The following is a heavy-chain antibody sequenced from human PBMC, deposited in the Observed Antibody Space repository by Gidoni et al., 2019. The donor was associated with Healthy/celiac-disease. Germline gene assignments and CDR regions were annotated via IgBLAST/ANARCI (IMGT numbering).Heavy chain of an antibody. J-gene: IGHJ3*02. Sequence: QVQLVASGGGVVQPGRPLRLSCAASGFTFSSYAMHGVRQAPGKGLEWVAVISYDGSNKYYADSVKGRFTISRDNSKNTLYLQMNSLRAEDTAVYYCARVFTMIVAFDAFDIWGQGTMVTVSS. V-gene: IGHV3-30-3*01. CDR2: ISYDGSNK. D-gene: IGHD3-22*01. CDR1: GFTFSSYA. CDR3: ARVFTMIVAFDAFDI.